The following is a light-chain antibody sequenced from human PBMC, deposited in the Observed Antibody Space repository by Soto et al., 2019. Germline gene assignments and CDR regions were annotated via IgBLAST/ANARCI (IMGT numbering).Light chain of an antibody. V-gene: IGKV1-27*01. CDR1: QGINNF. CDR3: QKYNSAPYT. J-gene: IGKJ2*01. CDR2: AAS. Sequence: DIQMTQSPSSLSVSVGDRVAITCRASQGINNFLAWYQQKPGKVPKLLIFAASTLQSGVPSRFSGSGSGTDFTLTISSLQPEDVATYYCQKYNSAPYTFGQGTKLEIK.